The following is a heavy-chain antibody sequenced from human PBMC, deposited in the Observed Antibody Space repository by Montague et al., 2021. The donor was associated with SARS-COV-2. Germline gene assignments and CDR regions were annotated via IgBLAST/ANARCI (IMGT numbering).Heavy chain of an antibody. CDR3: ARVRYYGSGTSLGMDV. Sequence: SETLSLTCAVYGGSFSGYYWSWIRQPPGKGLEWIGETNHSGSTNYNPSLKSRVTISVDTSKNQFSLKLSSVTAADTVVYYCARVRYYGSGTSLGMDVWGQGTTVTVSS. J-gene: IGHJ6*02. D-gene: IGHD3-10*01. CDR2: TNHSGST. V-gene: IGHV4-34*01. CDR1: GGSFSGYY.